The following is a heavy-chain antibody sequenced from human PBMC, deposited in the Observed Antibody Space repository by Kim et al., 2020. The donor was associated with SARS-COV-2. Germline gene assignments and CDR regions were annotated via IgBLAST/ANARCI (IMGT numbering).Heavy chain of an antibody. Sequence: AAPVKGRFTISRDNAKNSLYLQMNSLRAEDTAVYYCARAGGDYGDYYFDYWGQGTLVTVSS. CDR3: ARAGGDYGDYYFDY. D-gene: IGHD4-17*01. V-gene: IGHV3-21*01. J-gene: IGHJ4*02.